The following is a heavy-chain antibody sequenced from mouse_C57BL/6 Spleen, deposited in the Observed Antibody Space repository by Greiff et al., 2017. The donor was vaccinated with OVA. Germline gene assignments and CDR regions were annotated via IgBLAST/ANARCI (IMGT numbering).Heavy chain of an antibody. CDR2: ISSGGSYT. V-gene: IGHV5-6*02. CDR1: GFTFSSYG. Sequence: EVMLVEPGGDLVKPGGSLKLSCAASGFTFSSYGMSWVRQTPDKRLEWVATISSGGSYTYYSDSVTGRFTISRDNAKNTLYLQMSSLKSEDTAMYYCARQNYSNALDDWGKGTTLTVSS. J-gene: IGHJ2*01. CDR3: ARQNYSNALDD. D-gene: IGHD2-5*01.